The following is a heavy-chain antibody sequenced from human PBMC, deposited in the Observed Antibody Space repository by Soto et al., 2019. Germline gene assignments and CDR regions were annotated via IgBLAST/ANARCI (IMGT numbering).Heavy chain of an antibody. D-gene: IGHD6-19*01. Sequence: ASVKVSCKASGYTFTSYGISWVRQAPGQGLEWMGWISAYNGNTNYAQKLQGRVTMTTDTSTSTAYMELRSLRSDDTAVYYCARDDGPPYSSGWSAEYLQHWGQGTLVTVSS. CDR1: GYTFTSYG. V-gene: IGHV1-18*04. CDR3: ARDDGPPYSSGWSAEYLQH. J-gene: IGHJ1*01. CDR2: ISAYNGNT.